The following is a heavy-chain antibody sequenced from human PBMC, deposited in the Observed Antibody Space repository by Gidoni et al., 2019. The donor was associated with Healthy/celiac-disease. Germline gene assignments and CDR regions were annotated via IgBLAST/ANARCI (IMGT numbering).Heavy chain of an antibody. CDR2: ISSNGGST. CDR3: ARGSGYDSGATLDY. V-gene: IGHV3-64*01. Sequence: ERQLVESGGGLVQPGGSLRLSCAASGFTFSSYAMHWVRQAPGKGLEYVSAISSNGGSTYYANSVKGRFTISRDNSKNMLYLQMGSLRAEDMAVYYCARGSGYDSGATLDYWGQGTLVTVSS. D-gene: IGHD5-12*01. CDR1: GFTFSSYA. J-gene: IGHJ4*02.